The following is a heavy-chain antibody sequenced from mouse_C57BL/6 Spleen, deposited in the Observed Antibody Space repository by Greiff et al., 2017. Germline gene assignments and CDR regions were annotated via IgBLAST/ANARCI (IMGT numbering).Heavy chain of an antibody. CDR1: GYSFTDYN. CDR2: INPNYGTT. CDR3: AREGYYDYEKRSEEYFDV. Sequence: EVQLQQSGPELVKPGASVKISCKASGYSFTDYNMNWVKQSNGKSLEWIGVINPNYGTTSYNKKFKGKATLTVDQSSSTAYMQLNSLTSEDSAVYYCAREGYYDYEKRSEEYFDVWGTGTTVTVSS. J-gene: IGHJ1*03. V-gene: IGHV1-39*01. D-gene: IGHD2-4*01.